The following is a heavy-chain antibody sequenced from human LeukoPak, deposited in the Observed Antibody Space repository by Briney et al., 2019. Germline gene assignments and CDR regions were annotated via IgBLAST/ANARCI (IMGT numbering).Heavy chain of an antibody. V-gene: IGHV1-2*02. CDR3: ARAGVGATNYYYMDV. D-gene: IGHD1-26*01. Sequence: WASVKVSCKAYGYTFTGYYMHWVRQAPGQGLEWMGWINPNSGGTNYAQKFQGRVTMTRDTSISTAYMELSRLRSDDTAVYYCARAGVGATNYYYMDVWGKGTTVTVSS. CDR2: INPNSGGT. CDR1: GYTFTGYY. J-gene: IGHJ6*03.